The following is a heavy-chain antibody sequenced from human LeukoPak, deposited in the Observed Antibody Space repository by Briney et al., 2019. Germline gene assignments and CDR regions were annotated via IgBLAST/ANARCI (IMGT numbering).Heavy chain of an antibody. Sequence: KPSETLSLTCNVSGGSIDTSSYYWTWIRQPPGKGLEWIGEINHGGSTNYNPSLKSRVTISIDTSKNQFSLKLSSVTAADTAVYYCARYLDYGGNSRVFQHWGQGTLVTVSS. CDR1: GGSIDTSSYY. V-gene: IGHV4-39*07. J-gene: IGHJ1*01. CDR3: ARYLDYGGNSRVFQH. D-gene: IGHD4-23*01. CDR2: INHGGST.